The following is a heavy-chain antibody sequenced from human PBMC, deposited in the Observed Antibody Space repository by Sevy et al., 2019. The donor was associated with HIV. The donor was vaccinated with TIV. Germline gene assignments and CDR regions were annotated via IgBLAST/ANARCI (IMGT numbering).Heavy chain of an antibody. V-gene: IGHV3-33*01. CDR2: ILYDGINR. CDR1: GFTFSNYG. CDR3: ARDNLLPIMVSMVRGALSYYFDY. Sequence: GESLRLPCAASGFTFSNYGMHWVRQAPGKGLEWVAVILYDGINRYYADSVKGRFTISRDNSKNTLYLQMNSLRAEDTAVYYCARDNLLPIMVSMVRGALSYYFDYWGQGTLVTVSS. J-gene: IGHJ4*02. D-gene: IGHD3-10*01.